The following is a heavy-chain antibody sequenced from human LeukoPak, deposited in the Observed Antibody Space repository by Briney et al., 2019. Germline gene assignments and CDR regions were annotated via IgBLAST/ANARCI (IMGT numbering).Heavy chain of an antibody. D-gene: IGHD3-22*01. V-gene: IGHV3-30*18. CDR2: ISYDGSNK. J-gene: IGHJ4*02. Sequence: GGSLRLSCAASGFTFSSYGMHWVRQAPGKGLEWLAVISYDGSNKYYADSVKGRFTISRDNSKNTLYLQMNSLRAEDTAVYYCAKSSGYYYDSSGYFTLGYWGQGTLVTVSS. CDR1: GFTFSSYG. CDR3: AKSSGYYYDSSGYFTLGY.